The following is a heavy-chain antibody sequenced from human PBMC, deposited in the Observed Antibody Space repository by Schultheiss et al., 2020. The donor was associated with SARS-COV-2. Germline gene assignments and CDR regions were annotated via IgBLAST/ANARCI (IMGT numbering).Heavy chain of an antibody. CDR3: ARGGIQRHEFDY. CDR2: MNPNSGGT. CDR1: GYTFTSYD. V-gene: IGHV1-8*01. J-gene: IGHJ4*02. Sequence: ASVKVSCKASGYTFTSYDINWVRQATGQGLYWMGWMNPNSGGTNYAQKLQGRVTMTTDTSISTAYMELISLRSEDKAVYYCARGGIQRHEFDYWGQGTLV.